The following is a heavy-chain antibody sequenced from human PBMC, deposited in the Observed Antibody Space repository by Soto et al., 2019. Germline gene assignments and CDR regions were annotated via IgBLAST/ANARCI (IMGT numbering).Heavy chain of an antibody. CDR3: ARSVTP. V-gene: IGHV4-31*03. CDR1: GGSISSGGDY. CDR2: IYYSGCT. D-gene: IGHD3-10*01. J-gene: IGHJ5*02. Sequence: QVQLQESGPGLVKPSQTLSLTCTVSGGSISSGGDYWLWIRQHPGKGLEWIGSIYYSGCTYYNPSLKGRVTISVETSKNTFSLKLSSVNAEDTAVYYCARSVTPWGQGTLVTVSS.